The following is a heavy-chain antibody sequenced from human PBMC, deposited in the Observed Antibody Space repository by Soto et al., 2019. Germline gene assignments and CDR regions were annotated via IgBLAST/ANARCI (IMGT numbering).Heavy chain of an antibody. V-gene: IGHV1-8*01. CDR1: GYTFTSYD. J-gene: IGHJ4*02. CDR2: MNPNSGNT. D-gene: IGHD6-19*01. CDR3: ARSVEWLASFDY. Sequence: QVQLVQSGAEVKKPGASVKVACKASGYTFTSYDINWVRQATGQGLEWMGWMNPNSGNTGYAQKFQGRVTMTRNTSISTAYMELSSLRSEDTAVYYCARSVEWLASFDYWGQGTLVTVSS.